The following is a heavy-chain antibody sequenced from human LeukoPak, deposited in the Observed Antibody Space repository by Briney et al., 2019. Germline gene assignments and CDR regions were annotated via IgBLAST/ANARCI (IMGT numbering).Heavy chain of an antibody. J-gene: IGHJ4*02. V-gene: IGHV1-69*13. Sequence: ASVKVSCKASGGTVSSYAISWVRQAPGQGLEWMGGIIPIFGTANYAQKFQGRVTITADESTSTAYMELSSLRSEDTAVYYCAGVDTAMVNFDYWGQGTLVTVSS. CDR2: IIPIFGTA. CDR1: GGTVSSYA. CDR3: AGVDTAMVNFDY. D-gene: IGHD5-18*01.